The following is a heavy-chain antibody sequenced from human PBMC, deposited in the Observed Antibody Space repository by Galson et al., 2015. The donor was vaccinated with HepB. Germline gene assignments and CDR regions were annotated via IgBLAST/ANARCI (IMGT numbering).Heavy chain of an antibody. CDR2: IWYDGSNK. J-gene: IGHJ4*02. V-gene: IGHV3-33*01. CDR1: GFTFSSYG. Sequence: SLRLSCAASGFTFSSYGMHWVRQAPGKGLEWVAVIWYDGSNKYNADSVKGRFTISRDNSKNTLSLQMNSLRAEDTAVYYCARDRGYSGSYLDYWGQGTLVTVSS. D-gene: IGHD1-26*01. CDR3: ARDRGYSGSYLDY.